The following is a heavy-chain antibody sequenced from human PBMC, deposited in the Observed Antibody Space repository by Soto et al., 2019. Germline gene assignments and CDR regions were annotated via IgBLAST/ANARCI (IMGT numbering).Heavy chain of an antibody. V-gene: IGHV1-69*13. CDR1: GGTFSSYA. J-gene: IGHJ4*02. CDR3: ARPSYYYDISGYAFDS. Sequence: ASVKVSCKASGGTFSSYAITWVRQAPGQGLEWMGGIIPIFGTADYAQKFQGRVTITADESTSTAYLELSSLRSEDTAVYYCARPSYYYDISGYAFDSWGQGTLVTVSS. CDR2: IIPIFGTA. D-gene: IGHD3-22*01.